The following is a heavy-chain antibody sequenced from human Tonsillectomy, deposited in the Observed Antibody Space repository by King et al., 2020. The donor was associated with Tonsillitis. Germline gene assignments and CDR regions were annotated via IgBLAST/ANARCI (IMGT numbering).Heavy chain of an antibody. J-gene: IGHJ6*02. CDR1: AYSISSGYY. V-gene: IGHV4-38-2*01. Sequence: QLQESGPGLVKPSETLSLTCAVSAYSISSGYYWGWLRQPPGKGLEWLGSIYHSGSTYYNPSLKSRVTISVDTSKNQFSLKRRSVTAADTAVYYCARAVVRGVVISAPYYSYAMDVWGQGTTVTVSS. CDR3: ARAVVRGVVISAPYYSYAMDV. D-gene: IGHD3-10*01. CDR2: IYHSGST.